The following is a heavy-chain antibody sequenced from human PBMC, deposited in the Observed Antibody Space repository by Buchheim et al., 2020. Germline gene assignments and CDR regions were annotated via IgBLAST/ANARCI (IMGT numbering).Heavy chain of an antibody. Sequence: EVQLVESGGGLVQPGGSLRLSCAASGFTFSRYSMNWVRQAPGKGLAWVSYISSSSSSIYYTDSVKGRFTISRDNAKNSLYLQMNSLRAEDTAVYYCARDPIVGATGYFDYWGQGTL. J-gene: IGHJ4*02. D-gene: IGHD1-26*01. CDR1: GFTFSRYS. CDR2: ISSSSSSI. CDR3: ARDPIVGATGYFDY. V-gene: IGHV3-48*01.